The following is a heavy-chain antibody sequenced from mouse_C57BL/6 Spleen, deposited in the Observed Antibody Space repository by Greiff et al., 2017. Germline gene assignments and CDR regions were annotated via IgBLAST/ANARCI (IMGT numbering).Heavy chain of an antibody. Sequence: QVQLQQPGAELVKPGASVKLSCKASGYTFTSYWMQWVKQRPGQGLEWIGEIDPSDSYTNYNQKFKGKATLTVDTSSSTAYMQLSSLTSEDSAVYYCAGGPRYWGKGTTLTVSS. CDR1: GYTFTSYW. CDR3: AGGPRY. D-gene: IGHD6-1*01. J-gene: IGHJ2*01. V-gene: IGHV1-50*01. CDR2: IDPSDSYT.